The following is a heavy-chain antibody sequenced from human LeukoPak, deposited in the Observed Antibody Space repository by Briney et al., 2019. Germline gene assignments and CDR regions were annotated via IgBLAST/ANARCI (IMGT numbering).Heavy chain of an antibody. V-gene: IGHV4-38-2*02. Sequence: SDTLSLTCTLSCYSISSGFYWGWIRQPPGKGLEWVCIIYHSGRTYYNPSLTSRVTISVDTSTNHLSLKLSSVTAADPAVYFGASGQRGSRYDSKFDFGGQGNRVTVSA. CDR2: IYHSGRT. D-gene: IGHD3-16*01. J-gene: IGHJ4*02. CDR3: ASGQRGSRYDSKFDF. CDR1: CYSISSGFY.